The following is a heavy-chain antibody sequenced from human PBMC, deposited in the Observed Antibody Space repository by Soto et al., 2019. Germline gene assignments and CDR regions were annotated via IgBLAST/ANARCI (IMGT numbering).Heavy chain of an antibody. CDR3: AKDRISMKVRAFDY. CDR1: VFPFISYG. J-gene: IGHJ4*02. CDR2: ISFYGSIK. V-gene: IGHV3-30*18. Sequence: SLRLSCASSVFPFISYGMHWVRPTPGKGLEWVAVISFYGSIKYESDSLKCRLPISRDNSKTPLYLKMNSLRAEDTGVYYCAKDRISMKVRAFDYWGQGTLVTGSS. D-gene: IGHD3-22*01.